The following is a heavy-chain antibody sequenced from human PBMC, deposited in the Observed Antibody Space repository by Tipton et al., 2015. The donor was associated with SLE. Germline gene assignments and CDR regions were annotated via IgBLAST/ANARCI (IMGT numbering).Heavy chain of an antibody. CDR3: ARAPSGEIVVGGPDY. Sequence: TLSLTCAVYGGSFSGYYWSWIRQPPGKGLEWIGEINHSGSTNYNPALKSRVTISVDTSKNQFSLKLSSVTAADTAAYYCARAPSGEIVVGGPDYWGQGTLVTVSS. J-gene: IGHJ4*02. V-gene: IGHV4-34*01. CDR2: INHSGST. CDR1: GGSFSGYY. D-gene: IGHD3-22*01.